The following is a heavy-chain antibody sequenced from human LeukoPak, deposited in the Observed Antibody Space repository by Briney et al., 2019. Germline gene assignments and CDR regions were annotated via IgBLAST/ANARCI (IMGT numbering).Heavy chain of an antibody. Sequence: SDTQTLPCTVSGGSHSRGDYHWSWIRQPPGKGLEWIEYMYYSGSTYYSPFLKSRVTMSADTSKNQLSLKLSSVTAADTAVYYCARPYYYDSRIDPWGQGILVTVSS. D-gene: IGHD3-22*01. J-gene: IGHJ5*02. CDR1: GGSHSRGDYH. V-gene: IGHV4-30-4*02. CDR2: MYYSGST. CDR3: ARPYYYDSRIDP.